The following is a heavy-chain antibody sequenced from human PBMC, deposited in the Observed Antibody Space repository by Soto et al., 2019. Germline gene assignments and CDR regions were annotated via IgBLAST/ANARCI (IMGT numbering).Heavy chain of an antibody. V-gene: IGHV4-39*01. Sequence: PSETLSLPYTVSGGSISTSSYYWGWIRQPPGKGLEWIGSIYYSGSTYYNPSLKSRVTISVDTSKNQFSLKLSSVTAADTAVYYCARQAQEWLLYYYYYGMDVWGQGTTVT. CDR1: GGSISTSSYY. CDR2: IYYSGST. D-gene: IGHD3-3*01. J-gene: IGHJ6*02. CDR3: ARQAQEWLLYYYYYGMDV.